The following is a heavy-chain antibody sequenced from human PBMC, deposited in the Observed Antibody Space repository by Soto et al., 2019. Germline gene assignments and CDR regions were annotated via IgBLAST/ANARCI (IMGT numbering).Heavy chain of an antibody. Sequence: GASVKVSFKASGYTFTGYYMHWLRQAPGQGLEWMGWVNPNSGCTNYAQKFQGWVTMTMDTSISTAYMELSRLRSDDTAVYYCARDLSIAALVYYGMDVWGQGTTVTVSS. CDR2: VNPNSGCT. V-gene: IGHV1-2*04. J-gene: IGHJ6*02. CDR1: GYTFTGYY. D-gene: IGHD6-6*01. CDR3: ARDLSIAALVYYGMDV.